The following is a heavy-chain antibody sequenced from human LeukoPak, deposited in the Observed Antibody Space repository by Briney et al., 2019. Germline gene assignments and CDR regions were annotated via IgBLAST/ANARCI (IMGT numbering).Heavy chain of an antibody. V-gene: IGHV1-3*01. Sequence: EWMGWINAGNGNTKYSQQFQGRVTITRDTSASTAYMELNSLRSEDTAVYYRARDKINWFDPWGQGTLVTVSS. CDR2: INAGNGNT. CDR3: ARDKINWFDP. J-gene: IGHJ5*02.